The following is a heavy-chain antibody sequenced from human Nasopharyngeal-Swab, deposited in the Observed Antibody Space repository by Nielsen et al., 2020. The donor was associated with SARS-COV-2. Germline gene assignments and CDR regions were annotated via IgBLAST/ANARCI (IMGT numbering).Heavy chain of an antibody. Sequence: WIRQPPGKGLEWIGYIYYSGSTYYSPSLKSRVTISVDTSKNQFSLKLSSVTAADTAVYYCARGRVQLWFDPILFDAFDIWGQGTMVTVSS. CDR3: ARGRVQLWFDPILFDAFDI. D-gene: IGHD5-18*01. J-gene: IGHJ3*02. V-gene: IGHV4-31*02. CDR2: IYYSGST.